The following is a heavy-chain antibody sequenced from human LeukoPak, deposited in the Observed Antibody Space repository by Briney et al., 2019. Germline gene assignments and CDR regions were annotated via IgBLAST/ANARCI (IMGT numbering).Heavy chain of an antibody. CDR2: VSGGADST. V-gene: IGHV3-23*01. J-gene: IGHJ4*02. D-gene: IGHD4-17*01. CDR1: GFTFSSYA. CDR3: AKARSTVTTYPIDY. Sequence: PGGSLRLSCAASGFTFSSYAMSWVRQAPGKGLEWVSGVSGGADSTYYADSVKGRFTISRDNSKNTLYLQMNSLRAEDTAVYYCAKARSTVTTYPIDYWGQGTLVTVSS.